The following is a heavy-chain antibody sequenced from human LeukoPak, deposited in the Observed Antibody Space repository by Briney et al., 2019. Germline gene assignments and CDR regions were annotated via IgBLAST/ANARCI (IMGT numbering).Heavy chain of an antibody. CDR3: ARHPDTSGYYFHCDS. D-gene: IGHD3-22*01. J-gene: IGHJ4*02. CDR1: GVSISSYY. V-gene: IGHV4-59*08. CDR2: ISYSGGT. Sequence: KPSETLSLTCTVSGVSISSYYWSWIRPPPGKGLEWIGHISYSGGTNSNPSLKSRVTISLDTSKNQFSLKLNSVTAADTAVYYCARHPDTSGYYFHCDSWGQGALVTVSS.